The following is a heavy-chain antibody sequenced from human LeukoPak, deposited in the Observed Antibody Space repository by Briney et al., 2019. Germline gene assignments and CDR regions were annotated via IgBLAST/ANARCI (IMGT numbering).Heavy chain of an antibody. CDR2: IRSKAYGGTT. CDR3: TPLEDIVVVPAAQRDFDY. D-gene: IGHD2-2*01. J-gene: IGHJ4*02. CDR1: GFTFGDYA. V-gene: IGHV3-49*04. Sequence: GGSLRLSCTASGFTFGDYAMSWVRQAPGKGLEWVGFIRSKAYGGTTEYAASVKGRFTISRDDSKSIAYLQMNSLKTDDTAVYYCTPLEDIVVVPAAQRDFDYWGQGTLVTVSS.